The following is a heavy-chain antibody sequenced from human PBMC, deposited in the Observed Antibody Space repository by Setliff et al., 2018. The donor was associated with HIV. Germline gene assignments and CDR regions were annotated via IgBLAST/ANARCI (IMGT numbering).Heavy chain of an antibody. CDR2: SGNGGII. CDR1: GFTFSSYE. CDR3: VRDVHDAAADN. Sequence: GGSLRLSCAASGFTFSSYEMNWVRQAPGKGLEWVSTSGNGGIIVYTDSVKGRFTMSRDNSKNSLDLEMHSLTDEDTAVYYCVRDVHDAAADNWGRGTLVTVSS. J-gene: IGHJ4*02. V-gene: IGHV3-48*03. D-gene: IGHD6-13*01.